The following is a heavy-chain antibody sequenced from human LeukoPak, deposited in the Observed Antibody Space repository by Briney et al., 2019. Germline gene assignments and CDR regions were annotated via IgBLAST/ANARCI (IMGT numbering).Heavy chain of an antibody. CDR1: GGSISSYN. J-gene: IGHJ6*04. CDR3: ARVHVYSIASHGMDV. V-gene: IGHV4-4*07. D-gene: IGHD3-16*01. CDR2: IYTSGST. Sequence: SVTLSLTCTVSGGSISSYNWSWIRQPAGEGLEWIGRIYTSGSTNYNPSLKSRVTMSVDTSKNQFSLKLSSVTAADTAVYYCARVHVYSIASHGMDVWGEGTTVTVSS.